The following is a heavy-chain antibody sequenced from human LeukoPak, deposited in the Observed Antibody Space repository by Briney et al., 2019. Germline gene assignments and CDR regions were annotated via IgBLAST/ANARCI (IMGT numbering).Heavy chain of an antibody. J-gene: IGHJ3*02. CDR3: ARAGLLWFGESTRAFDI. CDR1: GGSISPYY. V-gene: IGHV4-59*01. D-gene: IGHD3-10*01. CDR2: IYYSGST. Sequence: SETLSLTCTVSGGSISPYYWSWIRQPPGKGLEWIGYIYYSGSTNYNPSLKSRVTISVDTSKDQFSLKLSSVTAADTAVYYCARAGLLWFGESTRAFDIWGQGTMVTVSS.